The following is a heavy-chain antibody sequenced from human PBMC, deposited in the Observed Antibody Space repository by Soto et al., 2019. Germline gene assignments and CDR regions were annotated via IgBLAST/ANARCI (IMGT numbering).Heavy chain of an antibody. Sequence: EVQLVESGGGLVQPGGSLRLSCAASGFTVSSSYMGWVRQAPGKGLEWVSSIYSGGNTYYADSVRGRFTISTDNSKDTLYIQMNSLSVDDTAMYYCARHVGFYWSFDLWGRGTLVTVSS. J-gene: IGHJ2*01. D-gene: IGHD1-26*01. V-gene: IGHV3-66*04. CDR3: ARHVGFYWSFDL. CDR2: IYSGGNT. CDR1: GFTVSSSY.